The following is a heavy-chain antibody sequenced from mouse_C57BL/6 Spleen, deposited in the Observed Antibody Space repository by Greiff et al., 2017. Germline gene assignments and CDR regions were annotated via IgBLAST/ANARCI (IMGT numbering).Heavy chain of an antibody. CDR2: IAPETGGT. Sequence: VQLQQSGAELVRPGASVTLSCKASGYTFTDYEMHWVKQTPVHGLEWIGAIAPETGGTAYNQKFKGKAILTADKSSSTAYMELRSLTSEDSAVYYCTRESMVRKAGFAYWGQGTLVTVSA. D-gene: IGHD2-10*02. J-gene: IGHJ3*01. V-gene: IGHV1-15*01. CDR3: TRESMVRKAGFAY. CDR1: GYTFTDYE.